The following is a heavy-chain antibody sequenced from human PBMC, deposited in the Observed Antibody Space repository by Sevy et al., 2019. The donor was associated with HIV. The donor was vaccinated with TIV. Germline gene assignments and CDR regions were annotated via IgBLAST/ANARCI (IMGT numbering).Heavy chain of an antibody. CDR3: ARAFRGYSGYDIDY. V-gene: IGHV3-74*01. CDR1: GFTFSSYW. Sequence: GGSLRLSCAASGFTFSSYWMHWVRQAPGKGLVWVSRINSDGSSTSYADSVKGRFTISRDNAKNTLYLQMNSPRAEDTAVYYCARAFRGYSGYDIDYWGQGTLVTVSS. CDR2: INSDGSST. J-gene: IGHJ4*02. D-gene: IGHD5-12*01.